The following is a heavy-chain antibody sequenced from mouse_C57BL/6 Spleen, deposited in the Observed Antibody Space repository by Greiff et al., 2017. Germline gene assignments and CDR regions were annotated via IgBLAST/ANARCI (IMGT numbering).Heavy chain of an antibody. CDR1: GYAFSSSW. V-gene: IGHV1-82*01. Sequence: VKLQESGPELVKPGASVKISCKASGYAFSSSWMNWVKQRPGKGLEWIGRIYPGDGDTNYNGKFKGKATLTADKSSSTAYMQLSSLTSEDSAVCFGAGSGYGFAYWGQGTLVTVSA. CDR3: AGSGYGFAY. CDR2: IYPGDGDT. J-gene: IGHJ3*01. D-gene: IGHD3-2*02.